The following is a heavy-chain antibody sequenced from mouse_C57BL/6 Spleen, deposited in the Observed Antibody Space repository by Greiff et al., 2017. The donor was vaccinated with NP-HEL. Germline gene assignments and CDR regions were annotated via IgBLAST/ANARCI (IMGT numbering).Heavy chain of an antibody. J-gene: IGHJ2*01. V-gene: IGHV3-1*01. D-gene: IGHD3-2*02. Sequence: EVQLQESGPGMVKPSQSLSLTCTVTGYSITSGYDWHWIRHFPGNKLEWMGYISYSGSTNYNPSLKSRISITHDTSKNHFFLKLNSVTTEDTATYYCARDSSGYKGFDYWGQGTTLTVSS. CDR2: ISYSGST. CDR3: ARDSSGYKGFDY. CDR1: GYSITSGYD.